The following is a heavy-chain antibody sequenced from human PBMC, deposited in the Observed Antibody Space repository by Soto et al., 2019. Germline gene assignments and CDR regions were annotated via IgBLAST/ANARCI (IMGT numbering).Heavy chain of an antibody. CDR2: IWYDGSNK. D-gene: IGHD1-26*01. CDR3: ARDRGGSYYSYYYYYGMDV. Sequence: GGSLRLSCAASGFTFSSYGMHWVRQAPGKGLEWVAVIWYDGSNKYYADSVKGRFTISRDNSKNTLYLQMNSLRAEDTAVYYCARDRGGSYYSYYYYYGMDVWGQGTTVTVSS. CDR1: GFTFSSYG. J-gene: IGHJ6*02. V-gene: IGHV3-33*01.